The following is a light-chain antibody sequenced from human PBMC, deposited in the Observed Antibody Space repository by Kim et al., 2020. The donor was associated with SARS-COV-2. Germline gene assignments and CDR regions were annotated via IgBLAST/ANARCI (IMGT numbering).Light chain of an antibody. V-gene: IGKV3-15*01. J-gene: IGKJ4*01. CDR1: QSVFTN. Sequence: IVMTQSPATLSVSPGERATLSCRASQSVFTNLAWYQQRPGQAPRLLISAASTRATGIPARFSGSGSGTEFTLTISSLQSEDFALYYCQQYTTWPTFGGGTKVDIK. CDR2: AAS. CDR3: QQYTTWPT.